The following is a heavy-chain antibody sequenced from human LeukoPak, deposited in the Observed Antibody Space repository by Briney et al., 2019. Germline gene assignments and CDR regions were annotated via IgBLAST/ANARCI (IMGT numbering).Heavy chain of an antibody. CDR2: IYTSGST. J-gene: IGHJ4*02. V-gene: IGHV4-61*02. CDR3: ARWRASCYDY. D-gene: IGHD2-2*01. Sequence: ASQTLSLTCTVSGGSITSDYYWSWIRQPAGKGLEWIGRIYTSGSTNYNPSLKSRVTISVDTSKNQFSLKLSSVTAADTAVYYCARWRASCYDYWGQGTLVTVSS. CDR1: GGSITSDYY.